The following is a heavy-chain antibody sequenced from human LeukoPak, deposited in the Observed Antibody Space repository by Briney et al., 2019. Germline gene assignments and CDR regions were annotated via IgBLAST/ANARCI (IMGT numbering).Heavy chain of an antibody. CDR1: GFTFSSYW. J-gene: IGHJ4*02. CDR2: IKQDGSEK. V-gene: IGHV3-7*01. CDR3: ALNYYGSGSYLRFDY. D-gene: IGHD3-10*01. Sequence: GGSLRLSCAASGFTFSSYWMSWVRQAPGKGLEWVANIKQDGSEKYYVDSVKGRFTISRDNAKNSLYLRMSSLRAEDTAVYYCALNYYGSGSYLRFDYWGQGTLVTVSS.